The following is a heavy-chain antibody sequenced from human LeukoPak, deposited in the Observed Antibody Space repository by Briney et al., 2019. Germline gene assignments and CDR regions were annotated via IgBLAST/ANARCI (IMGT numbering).Heavy chain of an antibody. CDR3: ARDSSSWDAFDI. CDR1: GFTVSSNY. J-gene: IGHJ3*02. V-gene: IGHV3-66*01. Sequence: PGGSLRLSCAASGFTVSSNYMSWVRQAPGNGLEWVSVIYSGGSTYYADSVKGRFTISRDNSKNTLYLQMNSLRAEDTAVYYCARDSSSWDAFDIWGQGTMVTVSS. CDR2: IYSGGST. D-gene: IGHD6-13*01.